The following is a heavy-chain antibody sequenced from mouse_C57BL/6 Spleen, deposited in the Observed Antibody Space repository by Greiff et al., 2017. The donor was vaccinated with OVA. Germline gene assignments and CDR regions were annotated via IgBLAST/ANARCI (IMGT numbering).Heavy chain of an antibody. D-gene: IGHD1-1*01. CDR2: IDPNSGGT. V-gene: IGHV1-72*01. CDR1: GYTFTSSG. CDR3: ARYPNYYGSSGYYFDY. J-gene: IGHJ2*01. Sequence: QVQLQQPGAELVKPGASVKLSCKASGYTFTSSGIHWLKQRPGRGFEWIGRIDPNSGGTKYNEKFKSKATLTVDNPSSTAYMQLSSLTSEDSAVYYCARYPNYYGSSGYYFDYWGQGTTLTVSS.